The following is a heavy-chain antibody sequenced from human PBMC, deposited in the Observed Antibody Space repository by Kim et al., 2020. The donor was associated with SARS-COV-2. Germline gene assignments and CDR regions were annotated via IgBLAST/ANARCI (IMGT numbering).Heavy chain of an antibody. J-gene: IGHJ6*02. CDR3: ARVGFIAAAPRGMDV. V-gene: IGHV4-34*01. Sequence: SETLSLTCAVYGGSFSGYYWSWIRQPPGKGLEWIGEINHSGSTNYNPSLKSRVTISVDTSKNQFSLKLSSVTAADTAVYYCARVGFIAAAPRGMDVWGQGTTVTVSS. D-gene: IGHD6-13*01. CDR2: INHSGST. CDR1: GGSFSGYY.